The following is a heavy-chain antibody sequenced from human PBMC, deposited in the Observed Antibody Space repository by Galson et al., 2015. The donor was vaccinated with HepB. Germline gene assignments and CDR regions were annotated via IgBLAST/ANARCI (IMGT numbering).Heavy chain of an antibody. Sequence: PALVKPTQTLTLTCTFSGFSLSTSGVGMGWFRQPPGKAPEWLALIFWNDDKRYSPSLKSRLTITKDTSKNQVVLAMTDMDPVDTATYYCTHLLYYRRAYGMNVWGQGATVTVSS. J-gene: IGHJ6*02. D-gene: IGHD3-22*01. CDR2: IFWNDDK. CDR1: GFSLSTSGVG. CDR3: THLLYYRRAYGMNV. V-gene: IGHV2-5*01.